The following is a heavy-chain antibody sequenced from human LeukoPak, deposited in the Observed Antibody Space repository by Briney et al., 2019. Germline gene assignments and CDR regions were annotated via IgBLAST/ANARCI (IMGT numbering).Heavy chain of an antibody. Sequence: SETLSLTCTVSGGSIRSTSYYWGWIRQPPGTGLEWIGSISYSGSTYHNPSLKSRVSISADTSKNQLSLKLSSVTAADTAVYYCARDLYSSRTNDAFVIWGQGTMVTVSS. J-gene: IGHJ3*02. CDR1: GGSIRSTSYY. CDR2: ISYSGST. CDR3: ARDLYSSRTNDAFVI. D-gene: IGHD6-13*01. V-gene: IGHV4-39*07.